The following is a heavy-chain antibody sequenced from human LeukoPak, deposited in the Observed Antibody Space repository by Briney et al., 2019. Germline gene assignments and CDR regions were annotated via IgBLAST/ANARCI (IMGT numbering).Heavy chain of an antibody. CDR2: IYTSGST. CDR3: AREDIVVVPAAIFRWFDP. CDR1: GGSISRYY. V-gene: IGHV4-4*07. J-gene: IGHJ5*02. D-gene: IGHD2-2*02. Sequence: SETLSLTCTVSGGSISRYYWSWIRQPAGKGLEWIGHIYTSGSTDYNPSLKSRVTMSVDTSKKQISLKLSSVTAADTAIYYCAREDIVVVPAAIFRWFDPWGQGTLVTVSS.